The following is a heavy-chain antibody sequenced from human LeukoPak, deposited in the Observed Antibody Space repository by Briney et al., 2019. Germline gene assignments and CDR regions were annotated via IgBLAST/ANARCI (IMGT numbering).Heavy chain of an antibody. V-gene: IGHV3-7*01. CDR2: IKQDGSEK. J-gene: IGHJ4*02. CDR3: ARRQGSYFDTSGYYYG. CDR1: GFTFSSYW. Sequence: GGSLGLSCAASGFTFSSYWMSWVRQAPGKGLEWVANIKQDGSEKYYVDSVKGRFTISRDNAKNSLYLQMNSLRAEDTAVYYCARRQGSYFDTSGYYYGWGQGTLVTVSS. D-gene: IGHD3-22*01.